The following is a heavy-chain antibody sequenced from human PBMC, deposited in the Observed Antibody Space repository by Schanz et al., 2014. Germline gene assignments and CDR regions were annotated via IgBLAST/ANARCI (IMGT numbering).Heavy chain of an antibody. D-gene: IGHD2-15*01. CDR2: VTSRSDEI. Sequence: EVQLLESGGGLVQPGGSLRLSCSASTFTFDHYAMTWVRQAPGKGLEWVAAVTSRSDEIKYADSVRGRFTISRDNSKNTLYLQMSSLRAEDTAVYYCAKTPREYCNYDNCPNGFDSWGQGTLVTASS. CDR3: AKTPREYCNYDNCPNGFDS. CDR1: TFTFDHYA. J-gene: IGHJ5*01. V-gene: IGHV3-23*01.